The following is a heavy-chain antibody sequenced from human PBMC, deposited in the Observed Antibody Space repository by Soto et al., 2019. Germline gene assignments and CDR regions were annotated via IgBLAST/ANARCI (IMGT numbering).Heavy chain of an antibody. CDR2: INPSGGST. Sequence: GASVKVSCKASGYTFTSYYMHWVRQAPGQGLEWMGIINPSGGSTSYAQKFQGRVTMTRDTSTSTVYMELSSLRSEDTAMYYCGVSSGLAPFDYWGQGTLVTVSS. D-gene: IGHD6-19*01. J-gene: IGHJ4*02. CDR1: GYTFTSYY. V-gene: IGHV1-46*01. CDR3: GVSSGLAPFDY.